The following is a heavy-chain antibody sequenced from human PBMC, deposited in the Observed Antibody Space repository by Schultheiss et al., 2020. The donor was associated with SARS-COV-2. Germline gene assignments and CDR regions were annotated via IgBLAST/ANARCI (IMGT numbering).Heavy chain of an antibody. V-gene: IGHV3-74*01. J-gene: IGHJ4*02. CDR1: GFTFSSYW. CDR2: INSDGSST. D-gene: IGHD6-19*01. Sequence: GESLKISCAASGFTFSSYWMHWVRQAPGKGLVWVSRINSDGSSTSYADSVKGRFTISRENAKNSLYLQMNSLRAEDTAVFYCASDPTEQWRGPFHYWGQGALVTVSS. CDR3: ASDPTEQWRGPFHY.